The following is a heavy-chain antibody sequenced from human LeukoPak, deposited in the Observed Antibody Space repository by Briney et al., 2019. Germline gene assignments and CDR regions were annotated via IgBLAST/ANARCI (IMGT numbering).Heavy chain of an antibody. CDR2: LIPIFGTA. Sequence: SVKVSCKASGGTFSSYAISWVRQAPGQGLEWMGGLIPIFGTANYAQKFQGRVTITADESTSTAYMGLSSLRSDDTAVYYCARDQKFGIAAKANWIDPWGQGTLVTVSS. D-gene: IGHD2-15*01. J-gene: IGHJ5*02. V-gene: IGHV1-69*13. CDR1: GGTFSSYA. CDR3: ARDQKFGIAAKANWIDP.